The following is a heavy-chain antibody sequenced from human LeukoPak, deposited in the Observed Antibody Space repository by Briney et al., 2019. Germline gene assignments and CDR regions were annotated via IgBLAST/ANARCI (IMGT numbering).Heavy chain of an antibody. Sequence: GGSLRLSCAASGFTFSSYWMHWVRQAPGKGLVWVSRINSDGSRTNYADSVKGRFTISRDNAKNTLYLQMNSLGAEDTAVYYCARVAVAGPTGWFDPWGQGTLVTVSS. CDR3: ARVAVAGPTGWFDP. V-gene: IGHV3-74*01. D-gene: IGHD6-19*01. J-gene: IGHJ5*02. CDR1: GFTFSSYW. CDR2: INSDGSRT.